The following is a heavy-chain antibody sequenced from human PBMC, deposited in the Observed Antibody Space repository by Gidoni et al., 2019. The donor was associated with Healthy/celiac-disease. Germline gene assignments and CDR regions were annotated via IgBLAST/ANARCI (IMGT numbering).Heavy chain of an antibody. Sequence: QVQLQQWGAGLLKPSETLSLTCAVYGGSFSGYYWSWIRQPPGKGLEWIGEINHSGSTNYNPSLKSRVTISVDTSKNQFSLKLSSVTAADTAVYYCARGFRLGAYYYGSGSSRHWFDPWGQGTLVTVSS. J-gene: IGHJ5*02. V-gene: IGHV4-34*01. D-gene: IGHD3-10*01. CDR1: GGSFSGYY. CDR3: ARGFRLGAYYYGSGSSRHWFDP. CDR2: INHSGST.